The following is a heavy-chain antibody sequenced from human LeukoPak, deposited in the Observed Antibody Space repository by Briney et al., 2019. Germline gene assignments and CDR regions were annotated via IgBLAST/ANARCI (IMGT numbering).Heavy chain of an antibody. V-gene: IGHV1-2*04. J-gene: IGHJ5*02. CDR3: ARVGSSGYYNWFDP. Sequence: ASVKVSCKASGYTFTGYYMHWVRQAPGQGLEWMGWINPNSGGTNYAQKFQGWVTMTRDTSISTAYMELSRLRSDDTAVYYCARVGSSGYYNWFDPWGQGTLVTVSS. D-gene: IGHD3-22*01. CDR2: INPNSGGT. CDR1: GYTFTGYY.